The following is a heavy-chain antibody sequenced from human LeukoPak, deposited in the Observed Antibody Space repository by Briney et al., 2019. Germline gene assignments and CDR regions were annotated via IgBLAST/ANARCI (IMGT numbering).Heavy chain of an antibody. V-gene: IGHV1-46*01. D-gene: IGHD3-10*01. J-gene: IGHJ6*03. CDR2: INPSSGST. CDR3: ARVASVPGENLGNYYYYMDV. Sequence: ASVKVSCKASGYTFTSYYMHWVRQAPGQGLEWMGLINPSSGSTSYAQKFQGRVTITRDTSTSTVYMELSSLRSEDTAVYYCARVASVPGENLGNYYYYMDVWGKGTTVTVSS. CDR1: GYTFTSYY.